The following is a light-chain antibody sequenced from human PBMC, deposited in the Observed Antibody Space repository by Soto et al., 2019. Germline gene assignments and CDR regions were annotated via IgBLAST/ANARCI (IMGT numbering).Light chain of an antibody. CDR3: HQYSSAPFT. CDR2: SPS. CDR1: QRIGSTY. J-gene: IGKJ4*01. Sequence: EIVLTQSPGTLSLSPGERVTFSCRASQRIGSTYFAWYQQKPGQAPRLLMYSPSSRATGIPDRFSGSGSGTDFTLTIDSLEPEDFAVYYCHQYSSAPFTFGGGTKLEIK. V-gene: IGKV3-20*01.